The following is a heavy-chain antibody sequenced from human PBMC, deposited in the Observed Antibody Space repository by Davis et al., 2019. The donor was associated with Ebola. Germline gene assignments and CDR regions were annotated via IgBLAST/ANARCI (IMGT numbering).Heavy chain of an antibody. CDR3: ARRADAFDI. V-gene: IGHV4-39*01. CDR1: GGSIYSSLYY. Sequence: SETLSLTCTVSGGSIYSSLYYWGWIRQPPGKGLEWIGIIYYSGSTYYNPSLRGRVTISVDTSKNQFSLKLSSVTAADTAVYYCARRADAFDIWGQGTMVTVSS. CDR2: IYYSGST. J-gene: IGHJ3*02.